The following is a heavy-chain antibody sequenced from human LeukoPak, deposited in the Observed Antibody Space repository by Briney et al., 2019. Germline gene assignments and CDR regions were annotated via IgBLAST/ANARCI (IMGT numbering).Heavy chain of an antibody. CDR1: GYTFINYG. J-gene: IGHJ6*02. CDR3: ARPRYEVPAIEDYYGMDV. CDR2: ISAYNSAYNGNT. V-gene: IGHV1-18*01. D-gene: IGHD2-2*01. Sequence: ASVKVSCKASGYTFINYGITWVRQAPGQGLEWMGWISAYNSAYNGNTHYAQKLQDRVTMTTDTSTNTGYMELRSLRSEDTAVYYCARPRYEVPAIEDYYGMDVWGQGATVTVSS.